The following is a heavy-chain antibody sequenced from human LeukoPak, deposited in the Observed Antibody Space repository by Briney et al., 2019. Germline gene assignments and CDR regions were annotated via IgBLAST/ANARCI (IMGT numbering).Heavy chain of an antibody. CDR2: ISGSGGST. D-gene: IGHD6-19*01. V-gene: IGHV3-23*01. J-gene: IGHJ4*02. CDR3: AKGYSVAGTSY. CDR1: GFTFSSYA. Sequence: GGSLRISGAASGFTFSSYAMSWVRQAPGKGLEWVSAISGSGGSTYYADSVKGRFTISRDNSKNTLYLQMNSLRAEDTAVYYCAKGYSVAGTSYWGQGTLVTVSS.